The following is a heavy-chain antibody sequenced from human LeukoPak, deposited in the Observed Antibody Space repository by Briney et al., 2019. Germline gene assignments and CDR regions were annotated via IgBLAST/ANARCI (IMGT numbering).Heavy chain of an antibody. D-gene: IGHD2-15*01. CDR2: IDSSSATT. CDR1: GFTFSYYS. CDR3: AGATVCSGIFQY. V-gene: IGHV3-48*01. J-gene: IGHJ1*01. Sequence: PGGSLRLSCAASGFTFSYYSMTWVRQAPGKGLERVSYIDSSSATTYYADSVKGRFIISRDNAKNSLFLQINNLRAVDTAVYYCAGATVCSGIFQYWGQGTLVTVSS.